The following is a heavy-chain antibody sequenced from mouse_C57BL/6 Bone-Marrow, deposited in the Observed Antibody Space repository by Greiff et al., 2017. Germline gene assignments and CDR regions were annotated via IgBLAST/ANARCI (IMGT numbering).Heavy chain of an antibody. CDR2: IHPNSGST. V-gene: IGHV1-64*01. Sequence: QVQLQQPGAELVKPGASVKLSCKASGYTFTSYWMHWVKQRPGQGLEWIGMIHPNSGSTNYNEKFKSKATLTVDKSSSTAYMQLSSLTSEDSAVYYCARGPNYYGSSPFAYWGQGTLVTVSA. CDR3: ARGPNYYGSSPFAY. J-gene: IGHJ3*01. D-gene: IGHD1-1*01. CDR1: GYTFTSYW.